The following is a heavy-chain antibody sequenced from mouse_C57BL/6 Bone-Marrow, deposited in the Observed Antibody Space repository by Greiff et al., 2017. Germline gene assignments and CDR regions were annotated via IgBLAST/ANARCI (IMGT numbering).Heavy chain of an antibody. CDR1: GYTFTDYY. D-gene: IGHD2-3*01. V-gene: IGHV1-76*01. CDR3: ARAYDGFYLFAY. Sequence: QVQLQQSGAELVRPGASVKLSCKASGYTFTDYYINWVKQRPGQGLEWIARIYPGSGNTYYNEKFKGKATLTAEKSSSTAYMQRSSLTSEDSAVYFCARAYDGFYLFAYWGQGTLVTVSA. J-gene: IGHJ3*01. CDR2: IYPGSGNT.